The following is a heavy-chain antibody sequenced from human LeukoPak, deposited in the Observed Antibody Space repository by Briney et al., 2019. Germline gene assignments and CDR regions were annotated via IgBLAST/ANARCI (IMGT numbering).Heavy chain of an antibody. Sequence: SETLSLTCTVSGGSISSYYWSWIRQPAGKGLEWIGRIYTSGSTNYNPSLKSRVTMSVDTSKNQISLKLSSVTAADTAVYYCARDRSYGDYRNWFDPWGQGTLVTVSS. CDR3: ARDRSYGDYRNWFDP. V-gene: IGHV4-4*07. CDR2: IYTSGST. D-gene: IGHD4-17*01. CDR1: GGSISSYY. J-gene: IGHJ5*02.